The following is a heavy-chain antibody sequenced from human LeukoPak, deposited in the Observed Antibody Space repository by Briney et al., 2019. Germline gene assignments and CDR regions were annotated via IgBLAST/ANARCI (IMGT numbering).Heavy chain of an antibody. D-gene: IGHD3-10*01. Sequence: ASVKVSCKASGGTFSSYAISWVRQAPGQGLEWMGRIIPIFGTANYAQKFQGRVTITTDESTSTAYMELSSLRSEDTAVYYCARTMVRGVVTNDYWGQGTLVTVSS. CDR2: IIPIFGTA. CDR1: GGTFSSYA. V-gene: IGHV1-69*05. CDR3: ARTMVRGVVTNDY. J-gene: IGHJ4*02.